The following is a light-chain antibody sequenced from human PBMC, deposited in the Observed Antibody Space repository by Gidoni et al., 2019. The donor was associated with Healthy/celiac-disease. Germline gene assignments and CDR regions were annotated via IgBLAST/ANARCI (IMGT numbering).Light chain of an antibody. CDR2: AAS. Sequence: DIQMTQSPSYLSASVGDRVTITCRASQSISSYLNWYQQKPGKAPRLLIYAASSLQSGVPDRFSGSGSGTDFTLTISSLQPEDFATYYCQQSCSTPLSFGQGTQLEIK. CDR3: QQSCSTPLS. V-gene: IGKV1-39*01. CDR1: QSISSY. J-gene: IGKJ2*01.